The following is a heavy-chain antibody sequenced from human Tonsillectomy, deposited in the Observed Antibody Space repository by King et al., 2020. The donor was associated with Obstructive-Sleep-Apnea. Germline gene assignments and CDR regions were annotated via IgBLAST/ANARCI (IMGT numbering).Heavy chain of an antibody. D-gene: IGHD1-1*01. CDR1: GGSMSNYY. CDR3: ARTVRGYNYGTFDY. Sequence: VQLQESGPGLVKPSETLSLTCTVSGGSMSNYYWSWIRQPPGEGLEWVGYIYSSGSTNYNPSLKIRFTISVDTSKNQFSLKLSSVTAADTAVYYCARTVRGYNYGTFDYWGQGTLVTVSS. CDR2: IYSSGST. V-gene: IGHV4-59*01. J-gene: IGHJ4*02.